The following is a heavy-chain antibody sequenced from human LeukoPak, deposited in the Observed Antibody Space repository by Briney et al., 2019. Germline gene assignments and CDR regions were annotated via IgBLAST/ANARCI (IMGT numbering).Heavy chain of an antibody. V-gene: IGHV1-18*01. J-gene: IGHJ4*02. CDR2: ISAYNGNT. Sequence: ASVKVSCKASGYTFTSYGISWARQAPGQGLEWMGWISAYNGNTNYAQKLQGRVTMTTDTSTSTAYMELRSLRSDDTAVYYCARDSWVEQWLVRSGYYFDYWGQGTLVTVSS. D-gene: IGHD6-19*01. CDR1: GYTFTSYG. CDR3: ARDSWVEQWLVRSGYYFDY.